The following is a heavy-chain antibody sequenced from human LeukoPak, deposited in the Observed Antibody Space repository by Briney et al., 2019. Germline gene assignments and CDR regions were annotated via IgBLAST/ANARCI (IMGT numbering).Heavy chain of an antibody. CDR2: INTAGSTT. V-gene: IGHV3-74*01. J-gene: IGHJ4*02. CDR3: AKESGYYHVSPFDY. D-gene: IGHD2/OR15-2a*01. Sequence: PGGSLRLSCAASGFTFSTHWMHWVRQAPGKGLVWVSRINTAGSTTDYADSVKGRFTISRDNSKSTLYLQMNSLRVEDTAVYYCAKESGYYHVSPFDYWGQGTLVTVSS. CDR1: GFTFSTHW.